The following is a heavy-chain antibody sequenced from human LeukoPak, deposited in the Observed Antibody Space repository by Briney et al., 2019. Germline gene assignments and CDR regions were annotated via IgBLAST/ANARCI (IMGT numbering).Heavy chain of an antibody. D-gene: IGHD5-12*01. V-gene: IGHV5-51*01. CDR1: GYSFNSYW. CDR2: IYPGDSDT. CDR3: ARLPGIVATIERCFDY. Sequence: GASLQISCKGSGYSFNSYWIGWVRQLPGKGLEWMGIIYPGDSDTRYSPSFQGQVTISADKSISTAYLQWSSLKASDTAMYYCARLPGIVATIERCFDYWGQGTLVTVSS. J-gene: IGHJ4*02.